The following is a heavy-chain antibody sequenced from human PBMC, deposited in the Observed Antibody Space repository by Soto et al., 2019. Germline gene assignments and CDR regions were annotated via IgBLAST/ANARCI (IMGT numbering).Heavy chain of an antibody. V-gene: IGHV3-74*01. CDR1: GFTFSSYN. J-gene: IGHJ4*02. CDR3: ERGGAVSSGWYDGH. Sequence: EVQLVESGGGLVQPGGSLRLSCGASGFTFSSYNMHWVRQGPGKGLVWVSRINSDGSATRYADSVKGRFTTSGDNAKNTLDLKMTSLRVKDTAIYYCERGGAVSSGWYDGHWGLGTMVTVSA. CDR2: INSDGSAT. D-gene: IGHD6-19*01.